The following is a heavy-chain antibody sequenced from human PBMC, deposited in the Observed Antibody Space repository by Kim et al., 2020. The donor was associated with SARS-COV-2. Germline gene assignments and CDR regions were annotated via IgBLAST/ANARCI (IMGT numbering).Heavy chain of an antibody. CDR1: GFTFNSYA. CDR3: AKHPTASCSTGLYF. D-gene: IGHD2-2*01. V-gene: IGHV3-23*01. J-gene: IGHJ2*01. Sequence: GGSLRLSCAASGFTFNSYAMSWVRRAPGKGLQWVSAISDSGGNTYYGDSVKGRFTISRDNSRDTLFLQMNSLRAEDTAIYYCAKHPTASCSTGLYFSGRG. CDR2: ISDSGGNT.